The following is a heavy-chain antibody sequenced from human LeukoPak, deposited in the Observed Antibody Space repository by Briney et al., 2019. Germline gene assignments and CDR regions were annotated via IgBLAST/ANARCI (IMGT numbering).Heavy chain of an antibody. D-gene: IGHD5-24*01. CDR2: ISWNSGSI. CDR1: GFTFDNYA. Sequence: GGSLRLSCAASGFTFDNYAMHWVRQAPGKGLEWVSGISWNSGSIGYADSVKGRFTISRDNAKNSLYLQMNSLRAEDTAVYYCARDAEMATIRWRGSYFDYWGQGTLVTVSS. CDR3: ARDAEMATIRWRGSYFDY. V-gene: IGHV3-9*01. J-gene: IGHJ4*02.